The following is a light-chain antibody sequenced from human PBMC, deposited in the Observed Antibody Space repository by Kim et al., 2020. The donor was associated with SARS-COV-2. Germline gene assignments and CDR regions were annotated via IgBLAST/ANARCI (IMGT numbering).Light chain of an antibody. CDR3: GTWDSSLSAVV. CDR2: DNN. CDR1: RSNIGNNY. Sequence: GQKVTIPGSGSRSNIGNNYVTWYQQLPGTAPKLLIYDNNKRPSGIPDRFSGSKSGTSATLGITGLQTGDEADYYCGTWDSSLSAVVFGGGTQLTVL. V-gene: IGLV1-51*01. J-gene: IGLJ2*01.